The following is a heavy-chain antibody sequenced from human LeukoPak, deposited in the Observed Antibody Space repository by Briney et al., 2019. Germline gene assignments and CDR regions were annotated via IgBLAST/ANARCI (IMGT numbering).Heavy chain of an antibody. D-gene: IGHD3-10*01. CDR1: GYTFTAYY. CDR3: ARDRGDWDAFDI. Sequence: ASVKVSCKTSGYTFTAYYVHWVRQAPGQGLEWMGYINTNSGGTKYAQKFQGRVTMTRDTSITTAYMELSRLRSDDTAVYYCARDRGDWDAFDIWGLGTMVTVSS. CDR2: INTNSGGT. J-gene: IGHJ3*02. V-gene: IGHV1-2*02.